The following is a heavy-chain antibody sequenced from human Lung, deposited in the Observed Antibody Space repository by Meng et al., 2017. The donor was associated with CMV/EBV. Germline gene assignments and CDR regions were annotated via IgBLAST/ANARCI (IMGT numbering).Heavy chain of an antibody. Sequence: LXCTVSGGSISSSSYYWGWIRQPPGKGLEWIGSIYYSGSTYYNPSLKSRVTISVDTSKNQFSLKLSSVTAADTAVYYCARQGSVYYYDSSGQSPDYWXQGTLVTVSS. CDR1: GGSISSSSYY. D-gene: IGHD3-22*01. J-gene: IGHJ4*02. CDR2: IYYSGST. CDR3: ARQGSVYYYDSSGQSPDY. V-gene: IGHV4-39*01.